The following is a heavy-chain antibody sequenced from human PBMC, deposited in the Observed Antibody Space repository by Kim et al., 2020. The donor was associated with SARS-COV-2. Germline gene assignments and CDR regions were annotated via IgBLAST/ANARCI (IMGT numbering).Heavy chain of an antibody. CDR2: IDSSRTYI. CDR1: GFTFSNYN. D-gene: IGHD2-21*01. CDR3: ARAIGQWFDP. Sequence: GGSLRLSCAASGFTFSNYNMNWVRQAPGKGLEWVSSIDSSRTYIYYADSVKGRFTISRDNAKSSLYLQMNSLRAEDTAMYYCARAIGQWFDPWGQGTLVT. V-gene: IGHV3-21*01. J-gene: IGHJ5*02.